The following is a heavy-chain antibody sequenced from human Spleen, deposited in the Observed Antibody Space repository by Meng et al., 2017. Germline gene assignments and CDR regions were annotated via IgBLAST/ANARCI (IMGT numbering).Heavy chain of an antibody. Sequence: ASVKVSCKASGYTFTSYYMHWVRQAPGQGLEWMGIINPSGGSTSYAQKFQGRVTMTRDTSTSTVYMELSSLRSGDTAVYYCARYDYGDYSHYWGQGTLVTVSS. CDR3: ARYDYGDYSHY. V-gene: IGHV1-46*01. CDR2: INPSGGST. D-gene: IGHD4-17*01. CDR1: GYTFTSYY. J-gene: IGHJ4*02.